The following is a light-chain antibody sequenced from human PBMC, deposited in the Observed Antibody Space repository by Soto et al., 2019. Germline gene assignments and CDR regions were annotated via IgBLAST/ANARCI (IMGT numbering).Light chain of an antibody. CDR3: QQYISTPWT. J-gene: IGKJ1*01. CDR2: GAS. CDR1: RSVSSN. Sequence: EIVMTQSPATLSVSPGERATLSCRASRSVSSNLAWYQQKPGQAPRLLMYGASTRATGIPARFSGSGSGTEFTLTISSLQSEDFAVYYCQQYISTPWTFGQGTKVEIK. V-gene: IGKV3-15*01.